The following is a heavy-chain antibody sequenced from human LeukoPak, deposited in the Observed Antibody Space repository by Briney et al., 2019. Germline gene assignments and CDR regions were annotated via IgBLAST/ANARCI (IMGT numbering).Heavy chain of an antibody. V-gene: IGHV3-23*01. D-gene: IGHD3-10*01. Sequence: GGTLRLSCAASGFTFRGYGTHWVRQAPGKGLEWVSGINAGGDYTYYGDSVKGRFTISRDNSKNTLYLQINSLRVEDTAIYSCAKLWFGDPRDDAFEIWGQGTMVTVSS. CDR3: AKLWFGDPRDDAFEI. CDR2: INAGGDYT. CDR1: GFTFRGYG. J-gene: IGHJ3*02.